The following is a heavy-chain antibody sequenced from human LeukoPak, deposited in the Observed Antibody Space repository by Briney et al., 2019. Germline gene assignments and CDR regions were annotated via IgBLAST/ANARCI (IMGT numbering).Heavy chain of an antibody. V-gene: IGHV3-48*01. J-gene: IGHJ5*02. CDR3: ARAKWELLSWFDP. CDR2: ISSVSSTI. D-gene: IGHD1-26*01. CDR1: GFIFSSYS. Sequence: HTGGSLRLSCAASGFIFSSYSMNWVRQAPGKGLERISFISSVSSTIFYADSVKGRFNISRDNVKNSLYLQMNGLRAEDTAVYYCARAKWELLSWFDPWGQGTLVTVSS.